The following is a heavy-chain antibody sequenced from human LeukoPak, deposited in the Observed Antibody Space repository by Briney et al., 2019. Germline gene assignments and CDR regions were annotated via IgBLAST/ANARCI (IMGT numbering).Heavy chain of an antibody. J-gene: IGHJ4*02. CDR2: ISYDESKK. Sequence: PGRSLRLSCVASGYTFSNYGIHWVRQAPGKGLEWVTVISYDESKKYYADSVRGRFTISRDNSKNTVYLQMNSLRTEDTAVYYCANTYYEFWSGSFWGQGTLVTVSS. V-gene: IGHV3-30-3*01. CDR1: GYTFSNYG. D-gene: IGHD3-3*01. CDR3: ANTYYEFWSGSF.